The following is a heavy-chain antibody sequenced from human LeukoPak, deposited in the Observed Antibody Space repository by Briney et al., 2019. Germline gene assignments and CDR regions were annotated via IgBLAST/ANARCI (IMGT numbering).Heavy chain of an antibody. CDR3: AILAYCGGDCYRSTASD. V-gene: IGHV1-69-2*01. J-gene: IGHJ4*02. Sequence: ATVKISCKVSGCTFTDYYMHWVQQAPGKGLEWMGLVDPEDGETIYAEKFQGRVTITANTSTDTAYMELSSLRSEDTAVYYCAILAYCGGDCYRSTASDWGQGTLVTVSS. CDR1: GCTFTDYY. D-gene: IGHD2-21*01. CDR2: VDPEDGET.